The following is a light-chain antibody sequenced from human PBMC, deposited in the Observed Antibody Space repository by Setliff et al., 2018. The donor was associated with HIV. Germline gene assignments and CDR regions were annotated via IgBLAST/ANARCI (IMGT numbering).Light chain of an antibody. CDR3: AAWDDSLSAYV. J-gene: IGLJ1*01. V-gene: IGLV1-47*01. CDR1: SSNIGSNY. Sequence: QSALTQPPSASGTPGQRVTISCSGSSSNIGSNYVYWYQQLPGTAPKLLIYKNNKRPSGVPDRFSGSKSGTSASLAISGLRSEDEADYYCAAWDDSLSAYVFGTGTKVTVL. CDR2: KNN.